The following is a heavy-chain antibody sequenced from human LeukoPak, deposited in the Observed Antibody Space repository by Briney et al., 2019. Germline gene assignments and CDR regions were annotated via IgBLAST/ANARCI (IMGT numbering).Heavy chain of an antibody. CDR2: INPNSGGT. D-gene: IGHD2-2*01. CDR3: ASRHCSSTSCPRTGLYYYMDV. J-gene: IGHJ6*03. V-gene: IGHV1-2*02. CDR1: GYTFTGYY. Sequence: ASVKVSCKASGYTFTGYYMHWVRQAPGQGLEWMGWINPNSGGTNYAQKFQGRVTMTRDTSISTAYMELSRLRSDDTAVYYCASRHCSSTSCPRTGLYYYMDVWGKGTTVNVSS.